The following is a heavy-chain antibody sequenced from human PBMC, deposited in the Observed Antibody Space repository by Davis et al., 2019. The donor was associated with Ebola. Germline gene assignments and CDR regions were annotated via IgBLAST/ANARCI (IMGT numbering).Heavy chain of an antibody. Sequence: GESPKISCAASGFTFSTYAMDWVRQAPGKGLEWVSSISSSSSYIYYADSVKGRFTISRDNAKNSLYLQMNSLRAEDTAVYYCAKDDTAMVRGGAFDIWGQGTMVTVSS. V-gene: IGHV3-21*01. D-gene: IGHD5-18*01. CDR1: GFTFSTYA. CDR2: ISSSSSYI. CDR3: AKDDTAMVRGGAFDI. J-gene: IGHJ3*02.